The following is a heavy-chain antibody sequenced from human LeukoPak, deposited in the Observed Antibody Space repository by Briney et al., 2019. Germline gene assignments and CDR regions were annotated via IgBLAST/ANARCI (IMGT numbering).Heavy chain of an antibody. CDR3: AKDRCSNGIGCYYYYMDV. J-gene: IGHJ6*03. V-gene: IGHV3-53*05. Sequence: PGGSLRLSCAASGLTFSSNYMSWVRQAPGKGLEWVSVIYSGGSTYYSDSVKGRFTISRDNSKNILYLQMNSLRAEDTAVYYCAKDRCSNGIGCYYYYMDVWGKGTTVTISS. CDR1: GLTFSSNY. D-gene: IGHD2-8*01. CDR2: IYSGGST.